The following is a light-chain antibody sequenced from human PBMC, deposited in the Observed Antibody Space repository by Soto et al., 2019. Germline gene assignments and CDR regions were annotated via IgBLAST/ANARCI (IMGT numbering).Light chain of an antibody. CDR1: QSVTGSY. V-gene: IGKV3-20*01. CDR2: GTS. CDR3: QLYGKSPIFT. Sequence: EIVLTQSPGTLSLSPGESAALSCRASQSVTGSYLAWFQQKPGQAPRLLIYGTSSRATSIPDRFSGSGSGTDFTLTISRLDPEDFAVYYCQLYGKSPIFTFGPGTKVDF. J-gene: IGKJ3*01.